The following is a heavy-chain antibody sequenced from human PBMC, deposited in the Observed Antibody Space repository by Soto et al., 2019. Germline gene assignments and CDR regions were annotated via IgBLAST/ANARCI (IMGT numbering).Heavy chain of an antibody. Sequence: QITLKESGPTLVKPTQTLTLTCTFSGFSLSTSGVGVGWIRQPPGKALEWLAVIYWNNDQHFSPSLASRLTITKDTSKNQVVLTMTSLDPVDTATYYCARRLFESAPIIATTANLGWFDPWGQGTLVTVSS. D-gene: IGHD1-7*01. CDR3: ARRLFESAPIIATTANLGWFDP. J-gene: IGHJ5*02. CDR1: GFSLSTSGVG. V-gene: IGHV2-5*01. CDR2: IYWNNDQ.